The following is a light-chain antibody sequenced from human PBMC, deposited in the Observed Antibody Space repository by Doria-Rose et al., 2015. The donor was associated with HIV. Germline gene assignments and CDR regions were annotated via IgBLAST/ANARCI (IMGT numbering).Light chain of an antibody. J-gene: IGLJ1*01. CDR1: SHNL. V-gene: IGLV2-23*02. CDR3: CSYAGTPLV. Sequence: SHNLVSWYQQHPGEAPKLMLYEVNKRPSGVSYRFSGSKSGNTASLTISGLQAEDEADYYCCSYAGTPLVFGSGTKVTVL. CDR2: EVN.